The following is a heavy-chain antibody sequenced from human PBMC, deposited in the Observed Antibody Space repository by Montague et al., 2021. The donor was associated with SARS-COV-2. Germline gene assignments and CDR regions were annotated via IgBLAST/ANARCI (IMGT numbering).Heavy chain of an antibody. CDR1: GGSVSTGSCN. D-gene: IGHD3-3*01. V-gene: IGHV4-61*01. J-gene: IGHJ6*02. CDR3: ARDPWRITSFGVVTRYGMDV. CDR2: IYYSGIT. Sequence: SETLSLTCTVNGGSVSTGSCNWSWNRPPPGKGLEWKGNIYYSGITNYNLSLKSPVTISVDTSKNQFSLKLSSVTAADTAVYYSARDPWRITSFGVVTRYGMDVWGQGTTVTVSS.